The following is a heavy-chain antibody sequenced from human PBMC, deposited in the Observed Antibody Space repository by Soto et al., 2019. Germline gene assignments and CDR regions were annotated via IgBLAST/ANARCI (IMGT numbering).Heavy chain of an antibody. Sequence: SETLSLTCTVSGGSISSGGYYWSWIRQHPGKGLEWIGYIYYSGSTYYNPSLKSRFTISVDTSKNQLSLKLSSVTAADTAVYYCASQGYCSGGSCYYYYYYMDVWGKGTTVTVSS. CDR1: GGSISSGGYY. V-gene: IGHV4-31*03. CDR3: ASQGYCSGGSCYYYYYYMDV. CDR2: IYYSGST. J-gene: IGHJ6*03. D-gene: IGHD2-15*01.